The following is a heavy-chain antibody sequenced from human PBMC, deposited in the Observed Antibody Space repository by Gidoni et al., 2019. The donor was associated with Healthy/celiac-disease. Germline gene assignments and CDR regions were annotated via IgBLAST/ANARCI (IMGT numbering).Heavy chain of an antibody. Sequence: EVQLVESGGGLVQPGGALRLSCAASGFTFSSYWMSWVRQAPGKGLEWVANIKQDGSEKYYVDSVKGRFTISRDNAKNSLYLQMNSLRAEDTAVYYCGGSYLGPHSPDYWGQGTLVTVSS. CDR1: GFTFSSYW. D-gene: IGHD1-26*01. CDR3: GGSYLGPHSPDY. CDR2: IKQDGSEK. V-gene: IGHV3-7*02. J-gene: IGHJ4*02.